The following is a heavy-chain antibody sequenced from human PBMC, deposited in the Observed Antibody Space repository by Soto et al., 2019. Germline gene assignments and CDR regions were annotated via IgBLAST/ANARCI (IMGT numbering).Heavy chain of an antibody. CDR1: GFTFSSYA. V-gene: IGHV3-23*01. J-gene: IGHJ6*02. CDR3: GKDYIVEGAGPTYGGMDV. D-gene: IGHD2-15*01. CDR2: ISGSGGST. Sequence: GGSLILSCAASGFTFSSYARSWVRQAPGKGLEWVSAISGSGGSTYYADSVKGRFTISRDNSKNTLYLQMNSLRAEDTAVYYYGKDYIVEGAGPTYGGMDVWGQGPTVT.